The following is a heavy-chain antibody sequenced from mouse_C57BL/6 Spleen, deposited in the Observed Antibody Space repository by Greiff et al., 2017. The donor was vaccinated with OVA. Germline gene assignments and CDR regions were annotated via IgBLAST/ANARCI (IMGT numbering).Heavy chain of an antibody. Sequence: DVKLVESGPELVKPGASVKIPCKASGYTFTDYNMDWVKQSHGKSLEWIGDINPNNGGTIYNQKFKGKATLTVDKSSSTAYMELRSLTSEDTAVYYCARDGKGYYFDYWGQGTTLTVAS. CDR3: ARDGKGYYFDY. J-gene: IGHJ2*01. CDR1: GYTFTDYN. D-gene: IGHD2-3*01. V-gene: IGHV1-18*01. CDR2: INPNNGGT.